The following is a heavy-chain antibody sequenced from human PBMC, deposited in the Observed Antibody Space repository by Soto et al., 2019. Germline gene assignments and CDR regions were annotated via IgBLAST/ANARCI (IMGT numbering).Heavy chain of an antibody. D-gene: IGHD6-13*01. Sequence: ASVQVSCKFSGYTLTELSMHWVRQAPGKVLEWMGGFDPEDGETIYAQKFQGRVTMTEDTSTDKAYMELSSLRSEDTAVYYCGPIAAAGYFDYWGQGTLVTVSS. CDR3: GPIAAAGYFDY. CDR2: FDPEDGET. J-gene: IGHJ4*02. CDR1: GYTLTELS. V-gene: IGHV1-24*01.